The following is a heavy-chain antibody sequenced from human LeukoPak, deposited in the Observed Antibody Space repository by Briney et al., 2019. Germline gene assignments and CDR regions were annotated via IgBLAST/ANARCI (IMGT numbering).Heavy chain of an antibody. Sequence: PSETLSLTCAVYGGSFSGYSWSWIRPPPGKGLEWIGANNHSVSTKYNPSLKSRVTIPVDTSKNQFSLKLSSVTAADTAVYYCARGDKRYYYGSGSYYGFDYWGQGTLVTVSS. V-gene: IGHV4-34*01. J-gene: IGHJ4*02. CDR2: NNHSVST. CDR1: GGSFSGYS. CDR3: ARGDKRYYYGSGSYYGFDY. D-gene: IGHD3-10*01.